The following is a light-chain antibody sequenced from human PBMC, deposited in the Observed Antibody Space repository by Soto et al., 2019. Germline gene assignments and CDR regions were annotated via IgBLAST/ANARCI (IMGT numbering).Light chain of an antibody. Sequence: DIQMTQSPSTLSASVGDRVTITCRASQSVSSWLAWYQQKPGKAPNLLIYDVSSWESGVPSRFSGSGSGTKFTLTISSLQPDDFATYYCQQYNSYTWTFGQGTKVDIK. CDR3: QQYNSYTWT. J-gene: IGKJ1*01. CDR2: DVS. CDR1: QSVSSW. V-gene: IGKV1-5*01.